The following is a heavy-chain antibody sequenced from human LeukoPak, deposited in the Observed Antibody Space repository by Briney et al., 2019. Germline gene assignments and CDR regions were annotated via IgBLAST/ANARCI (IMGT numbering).Heavy chain of an antibody. J-gene: IGHJ4*02. V-gene: IGHV3-53*01. CDR3: ARETFGGTFDY. CDR2: IYSGGST. CDR1: GFTVSSNY. D-gene: IGHD1-26*01. Sequence: GGSLRLSCAASGFTVSSNYMSWVRQAPGKGLEWVSVIYSGGSTYYADSVKGRFTISRDNSKNTLYLQMNSLRAEDTAVYYCARETFGGTFDYWGQGTLVTVSS.